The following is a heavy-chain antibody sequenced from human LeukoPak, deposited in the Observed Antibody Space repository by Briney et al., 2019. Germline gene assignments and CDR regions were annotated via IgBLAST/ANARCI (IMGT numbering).Heavy chain of an antibody. CDR1: GFTFDDYA. V-gene: IGHV3-9*01. CDR2: ISWNSGSI. J-gene: IGHJ4*02. D-gene: IGHD6-13*01. Sequence: GGSLRLSCAASGFTFDDYAMHWVRQAPGKGLEWVSGISWNSGSIGYADSVKGRFTISRDNAKNSLYLQTNSLRAEDTALYYCAKDSWEGIAAAGKSAFDYWGQGTLVTVSS. CDR3: AKDSWEGIAAAGKSAFDY.